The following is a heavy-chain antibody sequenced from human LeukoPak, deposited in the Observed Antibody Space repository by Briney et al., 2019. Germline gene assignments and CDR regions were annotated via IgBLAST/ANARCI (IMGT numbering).Heavy chain of an antibody. CDR3: ARGEPRYYYDSSGYCYFDY. D-gene: IGHD3-22*01. CDR2: IYYSGST. Sequence: SETLSLTCTVSGGSISSGGDDWSWIRQHPGKGLEWIGYIYYSGSTYYNPSLKSRVTISVDTSKNQFSLKLSSVTAADTAVYYCARGEPRYYYDSSGYCYFDYWGQGTLVTVSS. CDR1: GGSISSGGDD. J-gene: IGHJ4*02. V-gene: IGHV4-31*03.